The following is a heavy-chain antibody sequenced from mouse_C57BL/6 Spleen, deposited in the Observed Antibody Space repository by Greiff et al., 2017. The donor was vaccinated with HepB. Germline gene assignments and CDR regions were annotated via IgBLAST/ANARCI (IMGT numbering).Heavy chain of an antibody. D-gene: IGHD2-1*01. Sequence: EVQLQQSGPELVKPGASVKISCKASGYTFTDYYMNWVKQSHGKSLEWIGDINPNNGGTSYNQKFKGKATLTVDKSSSTAYMELRSLTSEDSAVYYCASTIPYYAMDYWGQGTSVTVSS. CDR1: GYTFTDYY. V-gene: IGHV1-26*01. CDR2: INPNNGGT. CDR3: ASTIPYYAMDY. J-gene: IGHJ4*01.